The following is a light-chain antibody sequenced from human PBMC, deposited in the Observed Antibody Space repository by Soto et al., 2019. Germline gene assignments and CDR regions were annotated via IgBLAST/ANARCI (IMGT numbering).Light chain of an antibody. CDR1: SSDVGGYNY. J-gene: IGLJ2*01. CDR3: SSYTSSSTRVV. CDR2: DVS. V-gene: IGLV2-14*01. Sequence: QSVLTQPASVSGSPGQSITISCTGTSSDVGGYNYVSWYQQHTGKAPKLMIYDVSNRPSGVSNRFSGSKSGNTASMTISGIQAEDEADYYCSSYTSSSTRVVFGGGTKLTVL.